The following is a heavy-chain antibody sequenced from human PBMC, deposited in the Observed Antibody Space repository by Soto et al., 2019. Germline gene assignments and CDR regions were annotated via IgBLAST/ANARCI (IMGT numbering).Heavy chain of an antibody. Sequence: QLLESGGDLIPPGGSLRLSCAASGFTFSSYAMSWVSLAPGKGLQWVSGITGSGDITYYTDSVKGRFTISRDNSKYSVQLQMHTLRAEDTDVYYCARDVWETTSRYYSLDVWGLGTTVTVSS. J-gene: IGHJ6*02. CDR2: ITGSGDIT. CDR3: ARDVWETTSRYYSLDV. D-gene: IGHD1-26*01. V-gene: IGHV3-23*01. CDR1: GFTFSSYA.